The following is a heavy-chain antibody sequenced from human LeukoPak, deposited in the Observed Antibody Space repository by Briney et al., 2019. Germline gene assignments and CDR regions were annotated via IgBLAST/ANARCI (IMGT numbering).Heavy chain of an antibody. V-gene: IGHV3-30*04. J-gene: IGHJ6*03. Sequence: GGSLRLSCAASGFIFSSYAMHWVRQAPGKGLEWVAFISYDGSNKYSADSVKGRFTISRDKSKNTLYLQMNSLRVEDTAVYYCARGTGPRDYYYHMDVWGKGTTVTASS. CDR2: ISYDGSNK. CDR1: GFIFSSYA. CDR3: ARGTGPRDYYYHMDV. D-gene: IGHD1-14*01.